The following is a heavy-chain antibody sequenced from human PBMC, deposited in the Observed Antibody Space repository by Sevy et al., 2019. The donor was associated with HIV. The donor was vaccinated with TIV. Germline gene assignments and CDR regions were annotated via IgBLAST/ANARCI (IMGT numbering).Heavy chain of an antibody. Sequence: SETLSLTCAVSGYSISSGYYWGWIRQPPGKGLEWIGSIYHSGSTYYNPSLKSRVTISVDTSKNQFSLKLSSVTAADTAVYYCARRAKGDFWSGYYTTIYYYYYYMDVWGKGTTVTVSS. CDR2: IYHSGST. CDR3: ARRAKGDFWSGYYTTIYYYYYYMDV. J-gene: IGHJ6*03. V-gene: IGHV4-38-2*01. CDR1: GYSISSGYY. D-gene: IGHD3-3*01.